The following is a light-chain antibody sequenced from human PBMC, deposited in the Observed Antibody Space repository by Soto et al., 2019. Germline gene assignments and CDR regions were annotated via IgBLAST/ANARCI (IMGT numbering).Light chain of an antibody. CDR3: SSYTTSSFFG. Sequence: QSVLTQPASVSGSPGQSITISCTGTSSDVGGYHYVSWYQQYPGKAPKVMIYDVSNRHSGVSNRFSGSKSGNTASLTISGPRAEEEPDFYCSSYTTSSFFGFGPGTKVTV. CDR1: SSDVGGYHY. J-gene: IGLJ1*01. V-gene: IGLV2-14*01. CDR2: DVS.